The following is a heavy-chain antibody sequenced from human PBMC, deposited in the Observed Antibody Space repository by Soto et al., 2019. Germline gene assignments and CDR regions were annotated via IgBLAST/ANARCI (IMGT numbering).Heavy chain of an antibody. D-gene: IGHD3-3*01. Sequence: QLQLQESGSGLVKPSQTLSLTCAVSCGSISSGGYSWSWIRQPPGKGLEWIGFIYHDGSTYYNPSLKNRVTISLDRSKNQFSLKLNSVTATDTAVYSCARGYDSLMDVWGQGTTVTVSS. CDR3: ARGYDSLMDV. CDR1: CGSISSGGYS. J-gene: IGHJ6*02. V-gene: IGHV4-30-2*01. CDR2: IYHDGST.